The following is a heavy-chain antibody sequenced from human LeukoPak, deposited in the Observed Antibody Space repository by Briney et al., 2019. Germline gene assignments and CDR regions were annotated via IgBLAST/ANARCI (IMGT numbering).Heavy chain of an antibody. CDR1: GFTFSSYR. Sequence: GGSLRLSCAASGFTFSSYRMHWVRQAPGKGLEWVSSISSSTNYIYYADSVKGRFTISRDNAKNSLYLQMNSLRAEDTAVYYCARVTSSDAFDIWAQGTMVTVSS. J-gene: IGHJ3*02. CDR2: ISSSTNYI. V-gene: IGHV3-21*01. D-gene: IGHD2-2*01. CDR3: ARVTSSDAFDI.